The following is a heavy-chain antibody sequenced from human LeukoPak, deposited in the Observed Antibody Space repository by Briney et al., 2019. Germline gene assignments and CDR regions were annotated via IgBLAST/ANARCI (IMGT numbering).Heavy chain of an antibody. CDR1: GFTFSSYE. J-gene: IGHJ4*02. CDR3: ARTAAGRFRSSYFDY. Sequence: SGGSLRLSCAASGFTFSSYEMNWVRQAPGKGLEGGSYISSSGSTIYYADSVKGRFTISRDNAKNSLYLQMNSLRAEDTAVYYCARTAAGRFRSSYFDYWGQGTLVTVSS. CDR2: ISSSGSTI. V-gene: IGHV3-48*03. D-gene: IGHD6-13*01.